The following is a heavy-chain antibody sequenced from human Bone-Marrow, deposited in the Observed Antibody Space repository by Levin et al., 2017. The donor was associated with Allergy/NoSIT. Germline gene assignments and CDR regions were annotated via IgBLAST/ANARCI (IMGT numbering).Heavy chain of an antibody. J-gene: IGHJ4*02. CDR2: IVSDGSST. Sequence: GESLKISCAASGFTFSNYWMHWVRQAPGKGLEWVSRIVSDGSSTTYADSVKGRFTVSRDNAKNTLSLQVDSLRAEDTAVYYCARGITIFGVVHFAYDYWGQGTLVTVSS. D-gene: IGHD3-3*01. CDR3: ARGITIFGVVHFAYDY. V-gene: IGHV3-74*01. CDR1: GFTFSNYW.